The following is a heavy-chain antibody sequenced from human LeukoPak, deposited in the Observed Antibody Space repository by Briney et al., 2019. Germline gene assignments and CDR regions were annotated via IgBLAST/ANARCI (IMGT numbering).Heavy chain of an antibody. V-gene: IGHV3-30*03. J-gene: IGHJ4*02. CDR3: ARVAPRQNYDYVSHY. CDR2: ISYDGSNK. D-gene: IGHD3-16*01. Sequence: PGGSLRLSCAASGFTFSSYGMHWVRQAPGKGLEWVAVISYDGSNKYYADSVKGRFTISRDNSKNTLYLQMNSLRAEDTAVYYCARVAPRQNYDYVSHYWGQGTLVTVSS. CDR1: GFTFSSYG.